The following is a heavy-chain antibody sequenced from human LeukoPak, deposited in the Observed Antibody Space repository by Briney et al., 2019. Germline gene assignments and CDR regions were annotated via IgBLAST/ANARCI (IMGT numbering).Heavy chain of an antibody. D-gene: IGHD6-13*01. CDR2: IRYDGSNK. V-gene: IGHV3-30*02. Sequence: GGSLRLSCAASGFTFSSYGMHWVRQAPGKGLEWVAFIRYDGSNKYYADSVKGRFTISRDNSKNTLYLQMNSLRAEDTAVYYAEAAGTSPYYYYYMDVWGKGTTVTVSS. J-gene: IGHJ6*03. CDR1: GFTFSSYG. CDR3: EAAGTSPYYYYYMDV.